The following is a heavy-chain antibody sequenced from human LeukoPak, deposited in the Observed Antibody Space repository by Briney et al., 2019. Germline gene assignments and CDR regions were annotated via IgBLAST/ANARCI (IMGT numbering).Heavy chain of an antibody. J-gene: IGHJ5*02. V-gene: IGHV4-34*01. CDR1: GGCFSGYY. Sequence: SETLSLTCAVYGGCFSGYYWSWIRQPPGKGLEWIGEINHSGSTNYNPSLKSRVTISVDTSKNQFSLKLSSVTAADTAVYYCARFASDGWFDPWGQGTLVTVSS. CDR3: ARFASDGWFDP. D-gene: IGHD2-21*01. CDR2: INHSGST.